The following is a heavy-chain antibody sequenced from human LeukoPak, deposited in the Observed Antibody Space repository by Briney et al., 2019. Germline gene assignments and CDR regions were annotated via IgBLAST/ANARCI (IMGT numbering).Heavy chain of an antibody. CDR3: ARGASRSPYYSDS. CDR2: IYYTGST. J-gene: IGHJ4*02. CDR1: GGSITNYF. D-gene: IGHD3-16*01. V-gene: IGHV4-59*01. Sequence: PSETLSLTCTVSGGSITNYFWTWIRQPSGEGLGWIGYIYYTGSTNYNPSLKSRLTISVDTSKNHFSLKLSSVTAADTAVYYCARGASRSPYYSDSWGQGTLVTVSA.